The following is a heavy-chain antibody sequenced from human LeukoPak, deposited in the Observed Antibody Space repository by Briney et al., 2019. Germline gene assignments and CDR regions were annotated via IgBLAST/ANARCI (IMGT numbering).Heavy chain of an antibody. D-gene: IGHD2-21*02. CDR1: GFTFSSYG. V-gene: IGHV3-30*02. Sequence: GGSLRLSCAASGFTFSSYGMHWVRQAPGKGLEWGAFIRYDGSNKYYADSVKGRFTISRDNSKNTLYLQMNSLRAEDTAVYYCASLAYCGGDCWGEIADYWGQGTLVTVSS. CDR2: IRYDGSNK. CDR3: ASLAYCGGDCWGEIADY. J-gene: IGHJ4*02.